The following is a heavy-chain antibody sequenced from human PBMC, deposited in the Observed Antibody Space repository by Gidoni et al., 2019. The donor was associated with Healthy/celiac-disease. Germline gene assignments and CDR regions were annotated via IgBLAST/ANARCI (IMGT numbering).Heavy chain of an antibody. CDR1: GFTFRSYA. D-gene: IGHD2-21*02. CDR3: AKDHYVVTPPDAFDI. Sequence: EVQLLESGGGLVQPGGSLRLSCAAPGFTFRSYAMSWVRQVPGKGLEWVSAISGSSGSTYYADSVKGRFTISRDNSKNTLYLQMNSLRAEDTAVYYCAKDHYVVTPPDAFDIWGQGTMVTVSS. CDR2: ISGSSGST. J-gene: IGHJ3*02. V-gene: IGHV3-23*01.